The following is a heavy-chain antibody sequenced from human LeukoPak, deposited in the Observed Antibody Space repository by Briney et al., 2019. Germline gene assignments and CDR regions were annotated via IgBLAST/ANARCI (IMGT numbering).Heavy chain of an antibody. D-gene: IGHD3-3*01. J-gene: IGHJ4*02. V-gene: IGHV3-23*01. CDR2: ISANGQAT. Sequence: PGGSLRLSCAGSGFAFGTYAMSWVRQAPGMGLEWVLSISANGQATYYADSVEGRFTISRDTSKNTVHLQLGSLRTEDTAVYYCARDHEWSWDYWGQGTLVIVSS. CDR3: ARDHEWSWDY. CDR1: GFAFGTYA.